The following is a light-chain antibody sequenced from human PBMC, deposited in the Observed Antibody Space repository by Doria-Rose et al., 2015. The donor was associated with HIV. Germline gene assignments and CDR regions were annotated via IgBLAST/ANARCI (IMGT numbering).Light chain of an antibody. CDR2: DNN. J-gene: IGLJ1*01. Sequence: CSGTSSNIGSHSVSWYQQLPGTAPRLLIYDNNKRPSGIPDRFSVSKSGTSATLGITGLQTGDEADYFSGTWDNSLSAHVFGPGTKVTV. CDR1: SSNIGSHS. CDR3: GTWDNSLSAHV. V-gene: IGLV1-51*01.